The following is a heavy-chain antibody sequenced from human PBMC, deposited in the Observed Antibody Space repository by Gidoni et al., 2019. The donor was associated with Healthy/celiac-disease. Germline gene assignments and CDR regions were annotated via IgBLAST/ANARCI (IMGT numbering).Heavy chain of an antibody. CDR1: GGSFSGYY. CDR3: ARGLNGPGRGYSGYESNEMGGWFDP. V-gene: IGHV4-34*01. D-gene: IGHD5-12*01. Sequence: QVQLQQWGAGLLKPSETLSLTCAVYGGSFSGYYWSWIRQPPGKGLEWIGEINHSGSTNYNPSLKSRVTISVDTSKNQFSLKLSSVTAADTAVYYCARGLNGPGRGYSGYESNEMGGWFDPWGQGTLVTVSS. CDR2: INHSGST. J-gene: IGHJ5*02.